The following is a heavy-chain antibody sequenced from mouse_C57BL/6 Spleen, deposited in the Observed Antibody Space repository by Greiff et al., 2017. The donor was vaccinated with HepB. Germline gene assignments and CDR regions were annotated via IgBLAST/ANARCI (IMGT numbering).Heavy chain of an antibody. Sequence: VQRVESGAELVRPGTSVKVSCKASGYAFTNYLIEWVKQRPGQGLEWIGVINPGSGGTNYNEKFKGKATLTADKSSSTAYMQLSSLTSEDSAVYFCARGLLFYAMDYWGQGTTVTVSS. D-gene: IGHD2-13*01. J-gene: IGHJ4*01. CDR1: GYAFTNYL. V-gene: IGHV1-54*01. CDR3: ARGLLFYAMDY. CDR2: INPGSGGT.